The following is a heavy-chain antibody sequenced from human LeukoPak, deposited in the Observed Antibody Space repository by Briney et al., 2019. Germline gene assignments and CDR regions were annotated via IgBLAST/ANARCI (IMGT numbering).Heavy chain of an antibody. J-gene: IGHJ4*02. CDR1: KFTLSSDR. Sequence: PGGSLRLSCAASKFTLSSDRMLWVRQAPCKGLEWVEVIWSDGSNKYYADSVKGRFTISRDNSKNTLYLQMNSLRAEDTAVYYCARGYSYVDYWGQGTLVTVSS. D-gene: IGHD5-18*01. CDR2: IWSDGSNK. CDR3: ARGYSYVDY. V-gene: IGHV3-33*01.